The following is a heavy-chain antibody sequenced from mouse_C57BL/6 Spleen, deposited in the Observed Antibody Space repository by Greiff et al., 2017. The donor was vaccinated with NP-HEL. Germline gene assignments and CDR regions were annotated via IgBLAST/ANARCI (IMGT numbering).Heavy chain of an antibody. J-gene: IGHJ4*01. CDR2: INYDGSST. CDR3: AKVYGSSYYAMDY. D-gene: IGHD1-1*01. V-gene: IGHV5-16*01. Sequence: EVKLMESEGGLVQPGSSMKLSCTASGFTFSDYYMAWVRQVPEKGLEWVANINYDGSSTYYLDSLKSRFLISRDNAKNILYLQMSSLKSEDTATYYCAKVYGSSYYAMDYWGQGTSVTVSS. CDR1: GFTFSDYY.